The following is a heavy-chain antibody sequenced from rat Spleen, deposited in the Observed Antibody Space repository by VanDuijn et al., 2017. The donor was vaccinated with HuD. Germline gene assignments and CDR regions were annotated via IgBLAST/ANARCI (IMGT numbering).Heavy chain of an antibody. CDR1: GFSLISNG. Sequence: QVQLKESGPGLVQPSQTLSLTCTVSGFSLISNGVSWVRQPPGKGLEWIAAISSGGSTYFNSVLKSRLSISRDTSKSQVFLKMNSLQTEDTAMYFCTGIPNWFAYWGQGTLVTVSS. D-gene: IGHD1-4*01. V-gene: IGHV2S12*01. CDR2: ISSGGST. CDR3: TGIPNWFAY. J-gene: IGHJ3*01.